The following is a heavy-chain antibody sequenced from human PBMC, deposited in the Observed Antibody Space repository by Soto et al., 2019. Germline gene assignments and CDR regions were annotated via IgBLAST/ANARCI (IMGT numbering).Heavy chain of an antibody. CDR2: IVVVSGNT. CDR3: AAVPYGDYNYYYYYYMDV. V-gene: IGHV1-58*02. J-gene: IGHJ6*03. D-gene: IGHD4-17*01. CDR1: GFTFTSSA. Sequence: SVKVSSKASGFTFTSSAMQWVRQARGQRLEWIGWIVVVSGNTNYAQKFQERVTITRDMSTSTAYMELSSLRSEDTAVYYCAAVPYGDYNYYYYYYMDVWGKGTTVTVSS.